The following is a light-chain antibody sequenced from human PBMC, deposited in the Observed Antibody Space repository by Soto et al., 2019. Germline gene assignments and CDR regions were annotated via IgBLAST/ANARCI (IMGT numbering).Light chain of an antibody. V-gene: IGKV1-8*01. Sequence: AIQMTQSPSSLSASVGDRVTITCRASQDISNYLNWYQQKPGKAPKLLIYAASTLQSGVPSRFSGSGSGTDFTLTISCLQSEDFATYYCQQYYSYPRTFGQGTKVDIK. J-gene: IGKJ1*01. CDR2: AAS. CDR3: QQYYSYPRT. CDR1: QDISNY.